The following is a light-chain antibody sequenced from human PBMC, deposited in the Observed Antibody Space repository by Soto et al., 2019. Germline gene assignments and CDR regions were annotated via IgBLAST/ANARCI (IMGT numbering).Light chain of an antibody. V-gene: IGLV2-11*01. CDR1: SSDVGVYSY. CDR3: CSYAGIYTFLVV. Sequence: QSALTQPRSVSGSPGQSVTISCTGTSSDVGVYSYVSWYQQHAGKPPKLMIYDVTKRPSGVPDRFSGSKSGNTASLTISGLQAEDEADYYCCSYAGIYTFLVVFGGGNKLTVL. J-gene: IGLJ2*01. CDR2: DVT.